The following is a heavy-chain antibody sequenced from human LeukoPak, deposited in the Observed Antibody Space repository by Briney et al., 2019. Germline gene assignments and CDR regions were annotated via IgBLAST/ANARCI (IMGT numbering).Heavy chain of an antibody. CDR2: IIPIFGTA. V-gene: IGHV1-69*13. D-gene: IGHD3-22*01. CDR1: GGTFSSYA. CDR3: ATKHISGWGLEYYFDY. Sequence: ASVKVSCKASGGTFSSYAISWVRQAPGQGLEWMGGIIPIFGTANYAQKFQGRVTITADESTSTAYMELSSLRSEDTAVYYCATKHISGWGLEYYFDYWGQGTLVTVSS. J-gene: IGHJ4*02.